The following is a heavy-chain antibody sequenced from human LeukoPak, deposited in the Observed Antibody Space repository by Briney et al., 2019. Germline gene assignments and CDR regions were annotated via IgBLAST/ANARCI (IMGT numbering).Heavy chain of an antibody. V-gene: IGHV1-18*01. CDR3: ARDGRRYCSSTSCPPDP. CDR1: GYTFTSYG. CDR2: ISAYNGNT. J-gene: IGHJ5*02. Sequence: GASVKVSCKASGYTFTSYGISWVRQAPGQGLEWVGWISAYNGNTNYAQKLQGRVTMTQDTSRSTAFMELRSLRSDDTAGYYCARDGRRYCSSTSCPPDPWGQGTLVTVSS. D-gene: IGHD2-2*01.